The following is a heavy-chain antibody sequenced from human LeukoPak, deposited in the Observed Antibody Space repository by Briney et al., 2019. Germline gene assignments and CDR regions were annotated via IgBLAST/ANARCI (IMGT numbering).Heavy chain of an antibody. V-gene: IGHV5-51*01. CDR3: ARHRDTAMVTPYNWFDP. CDR1: GYSFTSYW. CDR2: FYPGDSDT. J-gene: IGHJ5*02. Sequence: GESLKISCKGSGYSFTSYWIGWVRQMPGKGLEWMGIFYPGDSDTRYSPSFQGQVTISADKSISTAYLQWSSLKASDTAMYYCARHRDTAMVTPYNWFDPWGQGTLVTVSS. D-gene: IGHD5-18*01.